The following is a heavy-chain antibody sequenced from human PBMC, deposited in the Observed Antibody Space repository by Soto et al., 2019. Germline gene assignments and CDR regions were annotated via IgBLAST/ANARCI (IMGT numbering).Heavy chain of an antibody. V-gene: IGHV3-7*01. CDR1: GFTVSSFW. D-gene: IGHD3-22*01. CDR2: IKEDGSEK. CDR3: ARDRDSSGYGFLDY. J-gene: IGHJ4*02. Sequence: GSLRLSCAASGFTVSSFWMTWVRQAPVKGLEWVANIKEDGSEKKYVDSVKGRFTISRDNAKKSLYLQMNSLRVEDTAVYYCARDRDSSGYGFLDYWGQGT.